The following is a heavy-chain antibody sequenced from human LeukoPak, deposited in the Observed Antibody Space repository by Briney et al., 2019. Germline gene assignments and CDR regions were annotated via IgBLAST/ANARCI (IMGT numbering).Heavy chain of an antibody. D-gene: IGHD2-8*01. CDR3: ARHVMDSLYYGMDV. V-gene: IGHV4-59*08. J-gene: IGHJ6*02. CDR2: IYYSGST. CDR1: GGSISSYY. Sequence: SETLSLTCTVSGGSISSYYWSWIRQPPGKGLEWIGYIYYSGSTNYNPSLKSRVTISVDTSKKQFSLKVSSVTAADTAVYYCARHVMDSLYYGMDVWGQGTTVTVSS.